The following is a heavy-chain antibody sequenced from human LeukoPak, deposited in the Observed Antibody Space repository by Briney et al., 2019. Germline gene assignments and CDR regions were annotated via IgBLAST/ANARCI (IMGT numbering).Heavy chain of an antibody. J-gene: IGHJ4*02. D-gene: IGHD3-16*02. CDR2: ISSSGSYI. CDR1: GFTFSSYS. CDR3: ARITFGGVIAV. Sequence: MTGGSLRLSCAASGFTFSSYSMNWVRQAPGKGLEWVSSISSSGSYIYYADSVKGRFTISRDNAKNSLYLQMNSLRAEDTAVYYCARITFGGVIAVWGQGTLVTVSS. V-gene: IGHV3-21*01.